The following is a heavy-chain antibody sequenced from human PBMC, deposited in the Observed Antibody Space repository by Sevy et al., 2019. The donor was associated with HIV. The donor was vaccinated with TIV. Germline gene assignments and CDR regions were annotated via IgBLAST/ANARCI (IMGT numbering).Heavy chain of an antibody. Sequence: GGSLRLSCAASGFTFSKYSMSWVRQPPGKGLEWVSTLSFVCGEINYADSVKGRFTNSRDNSKSSVYLQMNNLRPEDTAVYYCAREGCTKPHDYWGQGTLVTVSS. J-gene: IGHJ4*02. V-gene: IGHV3-23*01. CDR2: LSFVCGEI. CDR3: AREGCTKPHDY. D-gene: IGHD2-8*01. CDR1: GFTFSKYS.